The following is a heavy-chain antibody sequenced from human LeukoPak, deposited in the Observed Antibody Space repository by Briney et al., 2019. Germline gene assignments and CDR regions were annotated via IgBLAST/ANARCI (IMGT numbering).Heavy chain of an antibody. V-gene: IGHV1-2*02. CDR3: ARSPVLLWFGELSVWFDP. CDR1: GYTFTDYF. CDR2: INPNSGGT. Sequence: SVKVSCKASGYTFTDYFLHWVRQAPGQGLEWMGWINPNSGGTNYAQRFQGRVTMTRDTSISTAYMELSRLRSDDTAVYYCARSPVLLWFGELSVWFDPWGQGTLVTVSS. D-gene: IGHD3-10*01. J-gene: IGHJ5*02.